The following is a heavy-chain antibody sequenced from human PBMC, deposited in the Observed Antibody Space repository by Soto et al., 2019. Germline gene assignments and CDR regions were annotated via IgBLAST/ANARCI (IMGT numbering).Heavy chain of an antibody. J-gene: IGHJ5*02. CDR3: ARRSSGSYGWFDP. CDR2: IHHSGDI. D-gene: IGHD1-26*01. Sequence: ETLSLTCAVSGYSISSGHYWGWIRQPPGKGLEWIGSIHHSGDIYYNPSLKSRVTISVDTPNNQFSLKLSSVTAADTAIYYCARRSSGSYGWFDPWGQGTRVTVSS. V-gene: IGHV4-38-2*01. CDR1: GYSISSGHY.